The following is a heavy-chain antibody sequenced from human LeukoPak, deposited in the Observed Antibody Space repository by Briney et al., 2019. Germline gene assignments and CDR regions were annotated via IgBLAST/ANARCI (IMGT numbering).Heavy chain of an antibody. V-gene: IGHV1-2*02. Sequence: GASVKVSCKASGYTLTGYYMHWVRQAPGQGLEWMGWINPNSGGTNYAQKFQGRVTMTRDTSISTAYMELSRLRSDDTAVYYCARGKVVAATFLDYWGQGTLVTVSS. CDR1: GYTLTGYY. CDR2: INPNSGGT. D-gene: IGHD2-15*01. J-gene: IGHJ4*02. CDR3: ARGKVVAATFLDY.